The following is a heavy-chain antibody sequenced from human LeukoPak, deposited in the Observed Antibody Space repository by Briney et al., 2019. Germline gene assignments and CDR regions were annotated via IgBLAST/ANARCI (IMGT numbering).Heavy chain of an antibody. Sequence: TGGSLRLSCAASGFTFSNYAMSWVRQAPGKGLEWVSATSAGGGSIYYADSVKGRFTISRDNSKNTLYLQMNSLRAEDTAVYYCAKADCSSTSCSSLGPFDYWGQGTLVTVSS. V-gene: IGHV3-23*01. CDR3: AKADCSSTSCSSLGPFDY. J-gene: IGHJ4*02. CDR2: TSAGGGSI. CDR1: GFTFSNYA. D-gene: IGHD2-2*01.